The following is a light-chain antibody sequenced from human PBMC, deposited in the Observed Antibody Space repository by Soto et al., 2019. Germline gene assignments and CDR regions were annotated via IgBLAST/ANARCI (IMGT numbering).Light chain of an antibody. J-gene: IGKJ2*01. V-gene: IGKV1-39*01. CDR1: QTISTY. CDR2: AAS. Sequence: DIQMTQSPSSLSAAVGDRVTITCRASQTISTYLNWYQQKPGKAPKLLIYAASSLQSGVPSRFSGSGSGTDFTLTISSLQPKDFATYYCQQSHGIPYTFGQGTKLEIK. CDR3: QQSHGIPYT.